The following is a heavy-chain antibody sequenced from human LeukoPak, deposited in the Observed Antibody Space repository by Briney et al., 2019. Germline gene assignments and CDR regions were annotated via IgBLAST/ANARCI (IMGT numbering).Heavy chain of an antibody. V-gene: IGHV3-30-3*01. CDR1: GFTFSSYA. J-gene: IGHJ4*02. CDR3: ARESGRKASVAPDY. D-gene: IGHD6-19*01. CDR2: ISYDGSNK. Sequence: PGGSLRLSCAASGFTFSSYAMHWVRQAPGKGLEWVAVISYDGSNKYYADSVKGRFTISRDNSKNTLYLQMNSLRAEDTAVYYCARESGRKASVAPDYWGQGTLVTVSS.